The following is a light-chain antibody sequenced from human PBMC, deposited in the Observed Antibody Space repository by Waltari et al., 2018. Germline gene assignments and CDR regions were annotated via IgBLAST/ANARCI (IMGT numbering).Light chain of an antibody. Sequence: DVVMTQSPLSLPVTLGQPASISCRSSQSLVHSDGNTYLNWFHQRPGKPPRRLIYKVSNRYAGVPDRFSGSGSGTDFTLKISRVEAEDVGVYYCMQGTHWPRTFGQGTKVEIK. CDR2: KVS. J-gene: IGKJ1*01. V-gene: IGKV2-30*02. CDR1: QSLVHSDGNTY. CDR3: MQGTHWPRT.